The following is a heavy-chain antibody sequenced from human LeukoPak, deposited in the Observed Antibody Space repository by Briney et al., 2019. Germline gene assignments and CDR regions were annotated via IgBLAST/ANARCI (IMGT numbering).Heavy chain of an antibody. D-gene: IGHD6-19*01. Sequence: GGSLRLSCAASGFTFSSYAMSWVRQAPGKGLEWVANIRHDESEIYYVDSVKGRFTISRDNAKDSLFLQMNSLRAEDTAVYYCARDPGRSGWDYWGQGALVTVSS. CDR2: IRHDESEI. CDR3: ARDPGRSGWDY. J-gene: IGHJ4*02. V-gene: IGHV3-7*01. CDR1: GFTFSSYA.